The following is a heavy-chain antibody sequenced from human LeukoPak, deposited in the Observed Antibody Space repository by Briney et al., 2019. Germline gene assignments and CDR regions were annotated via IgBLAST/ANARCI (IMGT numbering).Heavy chain of an antibody. J-gene: IGHJ4*02. CDR2: IRSKANSYAT. CDR1: GFTFSGSA. CDR3: TRPDDYGDY. Sequence: QPGGSLRLSCAASGFTFSGSAMHWVRQASGEGLEWVGRIRSKANSYATAYAASVKGRFTISRDDSKNTAYLQMNSLKTEDTAVYYCTRPDDYGDYWGQGTLVTVSS. V-gene: IGHV3-73*01.